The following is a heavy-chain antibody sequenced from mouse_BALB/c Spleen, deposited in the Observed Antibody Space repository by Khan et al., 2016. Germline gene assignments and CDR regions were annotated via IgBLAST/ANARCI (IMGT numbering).Heavy chain of an antibody. CDR2: ISYDGSN. CDR3: ARALPPDY. Sequence: EVKLLESGPGLVKPSQSLSLTCSVTGYSITSGYYWNWIRPFPGNKLEWMGFISYDGSNNYNPSLNNRILITRDTSKNQFFLKLNSVTAEASATYFCARALPPDYWAQGTTLTASS. D-gene: IGHD1-1*01. CDR1: GYSITSGYY. J-gene: IGHJ2*01. V-gene: IGHV3-6*02.